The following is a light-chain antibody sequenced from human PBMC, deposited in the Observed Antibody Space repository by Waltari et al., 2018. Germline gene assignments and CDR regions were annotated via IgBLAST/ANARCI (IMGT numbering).Light chain of an antibody. V-gene: IGKV1-5*03. J-gene: IGKJ2*01. CDR1: QTINTW. Sequence: DIQMTQSPSTLSASVVYRVTITSRASQTINTWLAWYQQKPGKAPQLLIQRASVLQSGVPSRFIGSGSGTDFTLTISSLQADDFATYYCQQYETYSPYTFGQGTKVDLK. CDR2: RAS. CDR3: QQYETYSPYT.